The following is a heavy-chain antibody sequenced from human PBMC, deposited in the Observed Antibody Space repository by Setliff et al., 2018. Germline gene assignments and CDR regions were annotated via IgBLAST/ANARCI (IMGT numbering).Heavy chain of an antibody. CDR2: ISYSGRT. V-gene: IGHV4-59*02. Sequence: SETLSLTCTVSGVSVSGYFWSWIRQPPGKALEWIGCISYSGRTSYNPSLKSRVTISEDTSRNQVYLKLISVTAADTALYFCARDEAGHTESWRVHFGYWGHGTVVTVSS. CDR3: ARDEAGHTESWRVHFGY. D-gene: IGHD3-3*01. J-gene: IGHJ4*01. CDR1: GVSVSGYF.